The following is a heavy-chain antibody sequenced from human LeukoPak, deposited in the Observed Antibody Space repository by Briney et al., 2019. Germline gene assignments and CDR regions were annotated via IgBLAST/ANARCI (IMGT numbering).Heavy chain of an antibody. V-gene: IGHV1-2*06. CDR2: INPNSGGT. CDR3: VAGMVSWFDP. Sequence: ASVKVSCKASGYTFTGYYMHWVRQAPGQGLEWMGRINPNSGGTNYAQKFQGRVTMTRDTSISTAYMELSSLRSEDTAVYYCVAGMVSWFDPWGQGTLVTVSS. CDR1: GYTFTGYY. D-gene: IGHD6-19*01. J-gene: IGHJ5*02.